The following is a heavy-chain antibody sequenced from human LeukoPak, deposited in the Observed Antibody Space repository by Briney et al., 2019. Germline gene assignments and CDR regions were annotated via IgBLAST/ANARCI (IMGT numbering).Heavy chain of an antibody. D-gene: IGHD4-17*01. CDR2: ISGSGGRT. CDR1: GFTFSSYS. CDR3: ATPPTVTRNY. Sequence: PGGSLRLSCAASGFTFSSYSMNWVRQAPGKGLEWVSSISGSGGRTYHADSVKGRFTISRDNSKNTLYLQMNSLRAEDTAVYYCATPPTVTRNYWGQGILVTVSS. J-gene: IGHJ4*02. V-gene: IGHV3-23*01.